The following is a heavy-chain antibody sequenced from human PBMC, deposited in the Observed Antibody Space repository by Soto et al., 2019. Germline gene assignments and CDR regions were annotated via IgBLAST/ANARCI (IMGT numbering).Heavy chain of an antibody. J-gene: IGHJ4*02. CDR3: SHILFSSGLSVLDY. CDR1: GFSLSTTGLG. Sequence: QITLKESGPTLVKPTQTLTLTCTFSGFSLSTTGLGVCWIRQPPGKALEWLALINWDTDKRYSPSLRSRITITKDTSKNQVVLKMTNMDPVDTATYYCSHILFSSGLSVLDYWGEGTPHTVSS. D-gene: IGHD6-19*01. V-gene: IGHV2-5*02. CDR2: INWDTDK.